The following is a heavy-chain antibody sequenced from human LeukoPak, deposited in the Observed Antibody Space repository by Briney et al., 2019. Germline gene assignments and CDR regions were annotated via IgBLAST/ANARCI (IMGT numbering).Heavy chain of an antibody. CDR1: GYTFTSYG. CDR3: ARNPGIAVAGLYYFDY. J-gene: IGHJ4*02. V-gene: IGHV1-18*01. CDR2: ISAYNGNT. D-gene: IGHD6-19*01. Sequence: ASVKVSCKASGYTFTSYGISWVRQAPGQGLEWMGWISAYNGNTNYAQKLQGRVTMTTDTSTGTAYMELRSLRSDDTAVYYCARNPGIAVAGLYYFDYWGRGTLVTVSS.